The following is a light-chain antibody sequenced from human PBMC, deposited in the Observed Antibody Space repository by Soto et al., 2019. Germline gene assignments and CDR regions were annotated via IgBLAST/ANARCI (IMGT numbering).Light chain of an antibody. V-gene: IGKV3-15*01. CDR3: QQYNNWPPWT. J-gene: IGKJ1*01. CDR1: QSVSSN. CDR2: GAS. Sequence: EIVMTQSPATLSVSPGERATLSCRASQSVSSNLAWYQQKPGQAPRLLIYGASTRVTGIPARFGGGGSGTEFTLTISSLQSEDFAVYYCQQYNNWPPWTFGQGTKVEIK.